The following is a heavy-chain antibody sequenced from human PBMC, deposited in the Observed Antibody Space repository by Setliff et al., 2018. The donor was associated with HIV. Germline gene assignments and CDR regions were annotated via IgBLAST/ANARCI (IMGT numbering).Heavy chain of an antibody. CDR2: INPSGGST. Sequence: GASVKVSCKASGYTFTSYYMHWVRQAPGQGLEWMGIINPSGGSTSYAQKLQGRVTMTTDTSTSTAYMELRRLRSDDTAVYYCAREIEQWLVDYWGQGTLVTVSS. D-gene: IGHD6-19*01. CDR1: GYTFTSYY. CDR3: AREIEQWLVDY. J-gene: IGHJ4*02. V-gene: IGHV1-46*01.